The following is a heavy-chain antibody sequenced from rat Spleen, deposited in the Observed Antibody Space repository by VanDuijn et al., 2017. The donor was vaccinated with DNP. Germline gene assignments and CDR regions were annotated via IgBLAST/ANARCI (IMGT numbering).Heavy chain of an antibody. CDR2: ISTDSLNT. V-gene: IGHV5S13*01. CDR3: VRWNSGHFDY. J-gene: IGHJ2*01. CDR1: GFTFGHFG. D-gene: IGHD4-3*01. Sequence: EVQLVESGGGFVQPGRSLKLSCVASGFTFGHFGMAWVRQSPKEGLEWVSTISTDSLNTFYRDSVRGRFTVSRDNAKSTLYLQMNSLRSEDMATYYCVRWNSGHFDYWGQGVMVTVSS.